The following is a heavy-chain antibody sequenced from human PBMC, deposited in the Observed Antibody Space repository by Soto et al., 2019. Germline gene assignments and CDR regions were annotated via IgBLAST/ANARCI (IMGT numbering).Heavy chain of an antibody. CDR2: IWYDGSNK. J-gene: IGHJ4*02. Sequence: QVQLVESGGGVVQPGRSLRLSCAASGFTFSSYGMHWVRQAPGKGLEWVAGIWYDGSNKYYADSVKGRFTISRDNSKNTLYLKMNSLRAEDTAVYYCARARLLGYCSGGSCSRHFDYWGQGTLVTVSS. D-gene: IGHD2-15*01. CDR1: GFTFSSYG. V-gene: IGHV3-33*01. CDR3: ARARLLGYCSGGSCSRHFDY.